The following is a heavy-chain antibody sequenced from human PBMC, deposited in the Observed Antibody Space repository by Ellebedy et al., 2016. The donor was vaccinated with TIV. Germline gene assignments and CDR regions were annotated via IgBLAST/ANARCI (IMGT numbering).Heavy chain of an antibody. CDR3: ARTKGFDAFDI. Sequence: SETLSLTCTVSDGSISSNDYYWGWIRQTPGRGLEWAGSIYYSGSTYYNPSLKSRVTISVDTSKNQFSLKLSSVTAADTAVYYCARTKGFDAFDIWGQGTMVTVSS. J-gene: IGHJ3*02. V-gene: IGHV4-39*01. CDR1: DGSISSNDYY. CDR2: IYYSGST.